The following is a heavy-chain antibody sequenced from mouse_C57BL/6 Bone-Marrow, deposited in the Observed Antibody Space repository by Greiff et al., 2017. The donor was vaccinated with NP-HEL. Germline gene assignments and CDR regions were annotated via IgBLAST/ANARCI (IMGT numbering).Heavy chain of an antibody. J-gene: IGHJ4*01. CDR3: ARWVTMVTTRADYYAMDY. Sequence: VQLQQSGPELVKPGASVKISCKASGYSFTGYYMHWVKQSHGNILDWIGYIYPYNGVSSYNQKFKGKATLTVDKSSSTAYMELRSLTSEDSAVYYCARWVTMVTTRADYYAMDYWGQGTSVTVSS. CDR1: GYSFTGYY. V-gene: IGHV1-31*01. CDR2: IYPYNGVS. D-gene: IGHD2-2*01.